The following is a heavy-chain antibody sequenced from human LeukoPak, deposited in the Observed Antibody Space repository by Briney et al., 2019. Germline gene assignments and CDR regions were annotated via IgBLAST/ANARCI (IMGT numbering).Heavy chain of an antibody. CDR1: GGSISSGGYY. D-gene: IGHD7-27*01. J-gene: IGHJ4*02. Sequence: PSQTLSLTCTVSGGSISSGGYYWSWIRQHPGKGLEWIGYIYYSGSTYYNPSLESRVTISVDTSKNQFSLKLSSVTAADTAVYYCASGNWGIKYYFDYWGQGTLVTVSS. V-gene: IGHV4-31*03. CDR3: ASGNWGIKYYFDY. CDR2: IYYSGST.